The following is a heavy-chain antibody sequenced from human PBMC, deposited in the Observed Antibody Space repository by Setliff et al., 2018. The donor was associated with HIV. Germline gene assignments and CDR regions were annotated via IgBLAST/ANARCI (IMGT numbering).Heavy chain of an antibody. CDR2: ISDTGNIV. D-gene: IGHD3-3*01. V-gene: IGHV3-21*05. CDR3: ARDVSWRVRTYIDY. J-gene: IGHJ4*02. Sequence: PGGSLRLSCAGSGFTFSAYSMNWVRQTPGKGLEWVAYISDTGNIVYYADSVKGRVTISRDNAKNSLYLQMNSLTAEDTAVYYCARDVSWRVRTYIDYWGQGALVTVSS. CDR1: GFTFSAYS.